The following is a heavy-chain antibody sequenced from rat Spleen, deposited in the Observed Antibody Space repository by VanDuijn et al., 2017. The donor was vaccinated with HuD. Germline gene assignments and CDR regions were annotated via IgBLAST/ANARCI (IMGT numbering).Heavy chain of an antibody. D-gene: IGHD1-4*01. CDR2: ISNGGDNT. CDR1: GFTLRNYG. V-gene: IGHV5S13*01. CDR3: ARRHFGYTDYFDY. Sequence: EVQLVESGGGLVHPGRSLTLFCAASGFTLRNYGMAWVRQTPTKGLEWVASISNGGDNTYYRDSVKGRFTISRDNAKNTQYLQMDSLRSEDTATYYCARRHFGYTDYFDYWGQGVMVTVSS. J-gene: IGHJ2*01.